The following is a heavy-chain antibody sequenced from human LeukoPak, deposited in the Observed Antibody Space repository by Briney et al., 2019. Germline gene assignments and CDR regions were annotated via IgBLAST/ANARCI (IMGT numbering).Heavy chain of an antibody. CDR1: GFTFSSYS. CDR3: ARDGYCGGDCSIDFDY. Sequence: GGSLRLSCAASGFTFSSYSMNWVRQAPGKGLGWVSYISSSSSTIYYADSVKGRFTISRDNAKNSLYLQMNSLRAEDTAVYYCARDGYCGGDCSIDFDYWGQGTLVTVSS. CDR2: ISSSSSTI. D-gene: IGHD2-21*02. V-gene: IGHV3-48*04. J-gene: IGHJ4*02.